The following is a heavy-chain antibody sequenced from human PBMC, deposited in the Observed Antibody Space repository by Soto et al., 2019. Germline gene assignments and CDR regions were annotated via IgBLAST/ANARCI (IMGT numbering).Heavy chain of an antibody. Sequence: ASVKVSCKASGYTFTSYAMHWVRQAPGQRLEWMGWINAGNGNTKYSQKFQGRVTITRDTSASTAYMELSSLRSEDTAVYYCARGTWIQLWLSDGMDVWGQGTTVTVSS. D-gene: IGHD5-18*01. V-gene: IGHV1-3*01. CDR3: ARGTWIQLWLSDGMDV. CDR2: INAGNGNT. CDR1: GYTFTSYA. J-gene: IGHJ6*02.